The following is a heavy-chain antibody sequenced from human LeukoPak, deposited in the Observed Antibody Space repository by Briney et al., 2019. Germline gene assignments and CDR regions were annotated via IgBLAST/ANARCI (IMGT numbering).Heavy chain of an antibody. D-gene: IGHD1-14*01. Sequence: ASVKVSCKASGYTFPGYYMHWVRQAPGQGLKWMGWINPNSGGTNYAQKFQGRVTMTRDTSISTAYMELSRLRSDDTAVYYCAREFRGLRGNLRPTSRGGVSYYMDVWGKGTTVTVSS. CDR1: GYTFPGYY. CDR2: INPNSGGT. V-gene: IGHV1-2*02. J-gene: IGHJ6*03. CDR3: AREFRGLRGNLRPTSRGGVSYYMDV.